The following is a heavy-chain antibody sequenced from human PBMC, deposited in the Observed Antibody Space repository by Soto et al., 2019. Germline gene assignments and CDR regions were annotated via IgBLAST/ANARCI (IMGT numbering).Heavy chain of an antibody. D-gene: IGHD3-10*01. CDR2: IWYDGSNT. V-gene: IGHV3-33*01. CDR1: GFTFSAYG. J-gene: IGHJ6*02. CDR3: ARDQECCGAWNYYNAYYYSGLGV. Sequence: GGSLRLSCAASGFTFSAYGMHWVRQAPGKGLEWVAVIWYDGSNTYYADSVKGRLTISRDNSKNTVYLQMDSLSAEDTAVYYCARDQECCGAWNYYNAYYYSGLGVWGQGTTVTGSS.